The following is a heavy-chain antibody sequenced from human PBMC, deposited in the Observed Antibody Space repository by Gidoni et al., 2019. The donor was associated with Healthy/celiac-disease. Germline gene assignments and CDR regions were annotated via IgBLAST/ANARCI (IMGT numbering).Heavy chain of an antibody. J-gene: IGHJ4*02. V-gene: IGHV4-39*01. CDR3: ARRGRGIGYVFDY. D-gene: IGHD2-15*01. CDR2: IYYSGST. CDR1: GGSISSSSYY. Sequence: QLQLQESGPGLVKPSETLSLTCTVSGGSISSSSYYWGWIRQPPGKGLEWIGSIYYSGSTYYNPSLKSRVTISVDTSKNQFSLKLSSVTAADTAVYYCARRGRGIGYVFDYWGQGTLVTVSS.